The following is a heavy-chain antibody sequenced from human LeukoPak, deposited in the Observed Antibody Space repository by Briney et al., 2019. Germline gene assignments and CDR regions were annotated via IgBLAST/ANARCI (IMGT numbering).Heavy chain of an antibody. Sequence: GRSLRLSCAASGFTFDDYAMHWVRQAPGKGLEWVSGISWNSGSIGYADSVKGRFTISRDNAKNSLYLQMNSLRAEDTALYYCAAAATKYYYYYYRDVWGKGTTVTVSS. J-gene: IGHJ6*03. CDR3: AAAATKYYYYYYRDV. D-gene: IGHD2-15*01. CDR1: GFTFDDYA. CDR2: ISWNSGSI. V-gene: IGHV3-9*01.